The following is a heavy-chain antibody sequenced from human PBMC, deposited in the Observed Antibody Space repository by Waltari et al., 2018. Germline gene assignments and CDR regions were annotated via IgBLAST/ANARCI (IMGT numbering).Heavy chain of an antibody. CDR1: GYSISSGYY. CDR2: IYRSGST. CDR3: ARDPRWLQLGAFDI. D-gene: IGHD5-12*01. V-gene: IGHV4-38-2*02. J-gene: IGHJ3*02. Sequence: QVQLQESGPGLVKPSETLSLTCAVSGYSISSGYYWGWIRQPPGKGLEWIGSIYRSGSTYYNPSLKSRVTRSVDTSKNQFSLKLSSVTAADTAVYYCARDPRWLQLGAFDIWGQGTMVTVSS.